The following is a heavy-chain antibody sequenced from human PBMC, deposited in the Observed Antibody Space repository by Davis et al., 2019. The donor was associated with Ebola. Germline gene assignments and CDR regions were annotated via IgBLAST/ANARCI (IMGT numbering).Heavy chain of an antibody. CDR3: AKDLLWFGELLLGDAFDI. Sequence: GESLKISCAASGFTFSSYSMNWVRQAPGKGLEWVSYISSSSSTIYYADSVKGRFTISRDNSKNTLYLQMNSLRPEDTAVYYCAKDLLWFGELLLGDAFDIWGQGTMVTVSS. CDR2: ISSSSSTI. J-gene: IGHJ3*02. V-gene: IGHV3-48*04. CDR1: GFTFSSYS. D-gene: IGHD3-10*01.